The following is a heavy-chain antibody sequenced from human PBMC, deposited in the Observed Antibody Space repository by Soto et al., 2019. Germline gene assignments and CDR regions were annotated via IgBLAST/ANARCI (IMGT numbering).Heavy chain of an antibody. CDR3: ARDQNRHYDFWSGPRFDY. V-gene: IGHV3-30-3*01. CDR2: ISYDGSNK. J-gene: IGHJ4*02. D-gene: IGHD3-3*01. Sequence: GGSLRLSCAASGFSFHEYAMHWVRQAPGKGLEWVAVISYDGSNKYYADSVKGRFTISRDNSKNTLYLQMNSLRAEDTAVYYCARDQNRHYDFWSGPRFDYWGQGTLVTVSS. CDR1: GFSFHEYA.